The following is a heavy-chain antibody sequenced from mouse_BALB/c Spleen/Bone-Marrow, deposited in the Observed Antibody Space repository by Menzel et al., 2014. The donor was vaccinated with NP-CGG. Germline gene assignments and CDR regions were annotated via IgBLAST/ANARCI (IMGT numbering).Heavy chain of an antibody. V-gene: IGHV1-5*01. CDR3: TTLARNNFDY. Sequence: EVQWVESGTVLARPGAAVKMSCKASGYTFSNYWMHWIKQRPGQGLEWIGTIHPGNSDTTYNQKFKGKAKLTAVTSTSTAYMELSSLTNEDSAVYYCTTLARNNFDYWGQGTTLTVSS. CDR1: GYTFSNYW. J-gene: IGHJ2*01. CDR2: IHPGNSDT. D-gene: IGHD3-1*01.